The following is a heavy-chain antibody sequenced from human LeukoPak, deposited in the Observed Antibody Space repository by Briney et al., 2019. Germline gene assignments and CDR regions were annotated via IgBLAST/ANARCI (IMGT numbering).Heavy chain of an antibody. D-gene: IGHD5-12*01. CDR2: ISSSSSYI. CDR3: AKDLSTVATPKIFDY. Sequence: GGSLRLSCAASGFTFSSYSMNWVRQAPGKGLEWVSSISSSSSYIYYADSVKGRFTISRDNSKNTLYLQMNSLRAEDTAVYYCAKDLSTVATPKIFDYWGQGTLVTVSS. V-gene: IGHV3-21*04. CDR1: GFTFSSYS. J-gene: IGHJ4*02.